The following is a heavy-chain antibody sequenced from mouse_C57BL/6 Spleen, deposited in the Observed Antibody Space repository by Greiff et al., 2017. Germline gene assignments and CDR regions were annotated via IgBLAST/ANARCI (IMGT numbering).Heavy chain of an antibody. J-gene: IGHJ4*01. Sequence: EVHLVASEGGLVQPGSSMKLSCTASGFTFSDYYMAWVRQVPEKGLEWVANLNYDGSSTYYLDSLKSRFIISRDNAKNSLYQQMSSRKAEDTATDYCARSGHYYGSSGAMDYWGQGTSVTVSS. D-gene: IGHD1-1*01. V-gene: IGHV5-16*01. CDR2: LNYDGSST. CDR1: GFTFSDYY. CDR3: ARSGHYYGSSGAMDY.